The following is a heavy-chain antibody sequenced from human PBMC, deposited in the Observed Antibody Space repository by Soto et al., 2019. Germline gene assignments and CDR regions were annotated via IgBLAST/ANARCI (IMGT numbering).Heavy chain of an antibody. CDR2: ISAHNGNT. V-gene: IGHV1-18*01. J-gene: IGHJ4*02. Sequence: QVHLVQSGAEVKKPGASVKVSCKGSGYAFTTYGITWVRQAPGQGLEWMGWISAHNGNTNYAQKLQGRGTVTRDTSTSTAYMELRSLRSVGAAVYYCARGGYGDYWGQGAVVTVSS. CDR3: ARGGYGDY. CDR1: GYAFTTYG. D-gene: IGHD1-1*01.